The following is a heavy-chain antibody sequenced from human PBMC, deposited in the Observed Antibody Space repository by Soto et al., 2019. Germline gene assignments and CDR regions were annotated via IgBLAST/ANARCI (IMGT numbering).Heavy chain of an antibody. Sequence: QVQLQESGPGLVKPSGTLSLTCAVSGGSISSSNWWSWVRQPPGKGLEWIGEIYHSGSTNYNPSLMSRVPISLDKSNNRFSLKLSSVTAADTAVYYCARHPQDSSGWAWFDPWGQGTLVTVSS. CDR3: ARHPQDSSGWAWFDP. D-gene: IGHD6-19*01. CDR1: GGSISSSNW. CDR2: IYHSGST. V-gene: IGHV4-4*02. J-gene: IGHJ5*02.